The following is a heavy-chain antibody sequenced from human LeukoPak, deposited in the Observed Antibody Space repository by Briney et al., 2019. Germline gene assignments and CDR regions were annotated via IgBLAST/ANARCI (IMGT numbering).Heavy chain of an antibody. D-gene: IGHD6-13*01. Sequence: NASETLSLTCTISGGSISSGDYYWSWIRQPPGKGLEWIGYIYYSGSTYYNPSLKSRVTISVDTSKNQFSLKLSSVTAADTAVYYCARDGMAAAGLDYWGQGTLVTVSS. CDR3: ARDGMAAAGLDY. J-gene: IGHJ4*02. V-gene: IGHV4-30-4*01. CDR2: IYYSGST. CDR1: GGSISSGDYY.